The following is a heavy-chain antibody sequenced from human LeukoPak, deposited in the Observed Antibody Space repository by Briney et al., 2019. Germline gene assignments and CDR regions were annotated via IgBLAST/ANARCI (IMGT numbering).Heavy chain of an antibody. D-gene: IGHD6-19*01. V-gene: IGHV3-21*01. CDR2: ISSSSSYI. CDR1: GFTFSSYD. CDR3: ARDLALYSSGFGNY. Sequence: GGSLRLSCAASGFTFSSYDMHWVRQAPGKGLEWVSSISSSSSYIYYADSVKGRFTISRDNAKNSLYLQMNSLRAEDTAVYYCARDLALYSSGFGNYWGQGTLVTVSS. J-gene: IGHJ4*02.